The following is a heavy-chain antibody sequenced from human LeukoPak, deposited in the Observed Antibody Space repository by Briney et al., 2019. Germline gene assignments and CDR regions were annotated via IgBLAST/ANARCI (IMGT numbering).Heavy chain of an antibody. CDR3: AKDKGYSGYDSEFDY. CDR2: ISGDGGST. V-gene: IGHV3-43*02. J-gene: IGHJ4*02. Sequence: GGSLRLSCAASGFTFDDYAMHWVRQAPGKGLEWVSLISGDGGSTYYADSVKGRFNISRDNSKNSLYLQMNTLRTEDTALDYCAKDKGYSGYDSEFDYWGQGTLVTVSS. D-gene: IGHD5-12*01. CDR1: GFTFDDYA.